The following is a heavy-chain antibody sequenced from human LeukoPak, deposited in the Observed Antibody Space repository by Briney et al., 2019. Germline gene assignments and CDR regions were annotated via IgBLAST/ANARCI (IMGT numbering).Heavy chain of an antibody. J-gene: IGHJ5*02. CDR1: GGSFSGYY. CDR2: INPSGST. CDR3: ARGFRWVQLYSTYNWFDP. V-gene: IGHV4-34*01. Sequence: SETLSLTCAVYGGSFSGYYWSWIRQPPGKGLEWIGEINPSGSTNYNPSLKSRVTISVDASKNQFSLKLSSVTAADTAVYYCARGFRWVQLYSTYNWFDPWGQGTLVTVSS. D-gene: IGHD6-13*01.